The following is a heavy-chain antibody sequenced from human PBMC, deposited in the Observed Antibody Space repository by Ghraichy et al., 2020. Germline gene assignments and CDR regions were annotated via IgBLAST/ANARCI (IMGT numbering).Heavy chain of an antibody. Sequence: GGSLRLSCAASGFTFSSYSMNWVRQAPGKGLEWVSSISSSSSYIYYADSVKGRFTISRDNTKDLLYLHMNSLRADDTAVYYCVRGYYYDTSGPKYYFDSWGQGTLVTVSS. CDR3: VRGYYYDTSGPKYYFDS. D-gene: IGHD3-22*01. J-gene: IGHJ4*02. CDR1: GFTFSSYS. CDR2: ISSSSSYI. V-gene: IGHV3-21*04.